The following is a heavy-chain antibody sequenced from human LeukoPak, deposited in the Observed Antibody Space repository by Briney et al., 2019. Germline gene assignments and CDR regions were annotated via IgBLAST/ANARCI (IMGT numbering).Heavy chain of an antibody. CDR1: GFTFSSYW. V-gene: IGHV3-7*01. CDR2: IKQDGSEK. D-gene: IGHD3-22*01. Sequence: PGGSLRLSCAASGFTFSSYWMSWVRQAPGKGLEWVANIKQDGSEKYYVDSVKGRFTISRDNAKNSLYLQMNSLRAEDTAVYYCARVLSPYDSSGYWPFDYWGQGTLVTVSS. CDR3: ARVLSPYDSSGYWPFDY. J-gene: IGHJ4*02.